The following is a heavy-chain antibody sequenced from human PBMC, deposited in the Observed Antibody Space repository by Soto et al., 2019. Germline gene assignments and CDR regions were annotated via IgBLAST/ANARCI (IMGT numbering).Heavy chain of an antibody. Sequence: PSETLSLTCTVSGGSISSYYWSWIRQPPGKGLEWIGYIYCSGSTNYNPSLKSRVTISVDTSKNQFSLKLSSVTAADTAVYYCARDRGGIVLMVYASGYYYYGMDVWGQGTTVTVSS. CDR2: IYCSGST. J-gene: IGHJ6*02. CDR1: GGSISSYY. D-gene: IGHD2-8*01. V-gene: IGHV4-59*01. CDR3: ARDRGGIVLMVYASGYYYYGMDV.